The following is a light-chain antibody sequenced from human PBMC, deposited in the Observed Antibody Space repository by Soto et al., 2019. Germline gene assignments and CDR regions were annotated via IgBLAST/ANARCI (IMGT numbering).Light chain of an antibody. Sequence: DIHMTQSPSTLSASVGDRVTITCRASQSISSWLAWYQQKPGKAPKLLIYKAPTLESGVPSRFSGSGSGTEFTLTISSLQPEDFATYYCQHFYDYPHSFGPGTKVDIK. J-gene: IGKJ3*01. CDR2: KAP. CDR3: QHFYDYPHS. CDR1: QSISSW. V-gene: IGKV1-5*03.